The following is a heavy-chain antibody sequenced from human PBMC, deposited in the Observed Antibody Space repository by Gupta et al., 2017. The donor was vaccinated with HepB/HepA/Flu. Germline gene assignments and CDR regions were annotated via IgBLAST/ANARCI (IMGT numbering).Heavy chain of an antibody. Sequence: QVQLVQSGAEVKKPGASVKVSCKASGYTFTGYYMHWVRQAPGQGLEWMGWINPNSGGTNYAQKFQGRVTMTRDTSISTAYMELSRLRSDDTAVYYCARTVTIFGVAHDAFDIWGQGTMVTVSS. D-gene: IGHD3-3*01. CDR1: GYTFTGYY. CDR3: ARTVTIFGVAHDAFDI. J-gene: IGHJ3*02. CDR2: INPNSGGT. V-gene: IGHV1-2*02.